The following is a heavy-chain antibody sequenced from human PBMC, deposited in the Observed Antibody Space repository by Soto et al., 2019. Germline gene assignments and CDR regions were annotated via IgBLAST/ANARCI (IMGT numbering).Heavy chain of an antibody. Sequence: GSLRLSCAASGFTFISYGMHWVCQAPGKGLEWVAVIWYDGSNKYYADSVKGRFTISRDNSKNTLYLQMNSLRAEDTAVYYCARDLKRFLSGYGMDVWGQGTTVTVSS. CDR1: GFTFISYG. D-gene: IGHD3-3*01. J-gene: IGHJ6*02. CDR2: IWYDGSNK. V-gene: IGHV3-33*01. CDR3: ARDLKRFLSGYGMDV.